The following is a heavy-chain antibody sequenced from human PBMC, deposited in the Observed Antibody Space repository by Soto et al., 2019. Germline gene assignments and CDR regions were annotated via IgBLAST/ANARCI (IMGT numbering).Heavy chain of an antibody. Sequence: EVQLVESGGGLVQPGGTLRLSCAASGFTFSEHYMDWVRQAPGKGLEWVGRTRNKANSYTTEYAACVKGRFTISRDDSKNSLYLQMNSLKTEDAAVYYCTKAGDSTGYSLGYYWGQGTLVTVSS. J-gene: IGHJ4*02. CDR1: GFTFSEHY. D-gene: IGHD3-22*01. CDR2: TRNKANSYTT. CDR3: TKAGDSTGYSLGYY. V-gene: IGHV3-72*01.